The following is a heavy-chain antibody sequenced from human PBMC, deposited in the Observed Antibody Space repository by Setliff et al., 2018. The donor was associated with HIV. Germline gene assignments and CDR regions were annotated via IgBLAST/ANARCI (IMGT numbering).Heavy chain of an antibody. V-gene: IGHV4-39*07. CDR2: IKYSGSP. CDR1: GGSIRSSRYY. Sequence: SETLSLTCTVSGGSIRSSRYYWGWIRQPPGKGLEWIGSIKYSGSPYYNPSLQSRVTISVDTSKNRFSLKLSSVTAADTAVYYCASGGRGSYYGSGNYYQDYYYYMDVWGKGTTVTVSS. D-gene: IGHD3-10*01. J-gene: IGHJ6*03. CDR3: ASGGRGSYYGSGNYYQDYYYYMDV.